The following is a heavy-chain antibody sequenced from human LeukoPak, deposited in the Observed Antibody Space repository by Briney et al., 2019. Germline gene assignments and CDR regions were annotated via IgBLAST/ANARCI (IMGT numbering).Heavy chain of an antibody. CDR3: AKDGSWGDYYFYFYMDV. CDR2: ISGSGYYT. D-gene: IGHD3-16*01. CDR1: GFGFTFGNFA. J-gene: IGHJ6*03. V-gene: IGHV3-23*01. Sequence: GGSLRLSCEASGFGFTFGNFALSWVRQAPGKGLEWVSGISGSGYYTYYADSVKGRFTISRDNSKNTLYIQMNSLRAEDTAVYYCAKDGSWGDYYFYFYMDVWGTGTTVTVSS.